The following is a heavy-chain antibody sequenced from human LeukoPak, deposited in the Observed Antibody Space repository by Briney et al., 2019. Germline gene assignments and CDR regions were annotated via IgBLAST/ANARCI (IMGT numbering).Heavy chain of an antibody. CDR3: TTQRGYCSSTSCHKIDY. Sequence: KPGGSLRLSCAASGFAFSNAWMNWVRQAPGEGLEWVGRIKSKTDGGTTDYAAPVKGRFTISRDDSKNTLYLQMNSLKTEDTAVYYCTTQRGYCSSTSCHKIDYWGQGTLVTVSS. V-gene: IGHV3-15*07. D-gene: IGHD2-2*01. CDR2: IKSKTDGGTT. CDR1: GFAFSNAW. J-gene: IGHJ4*02.